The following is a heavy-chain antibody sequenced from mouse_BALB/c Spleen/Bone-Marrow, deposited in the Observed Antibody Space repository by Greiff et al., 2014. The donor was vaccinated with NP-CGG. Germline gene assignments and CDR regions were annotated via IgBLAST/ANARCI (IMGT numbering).Heavy chain of an antibody. CDR3: AIAGCSRSADY. CDR1: GYVFSTYW. Sequence: VQLQQSGAELVRPGSSVKISCKASGYVFSTYWMNWVKQRPGQGLEWIGQIYPGDGDTNYNGKFKGTATLTADKSSSTAYMQLNSLTSEDSAVFLCAIAGCSRSADYWRQGPTLTVPS. D-gene: IGHD6-1*01. J-gene: IGHJ2*01. V-gene: IGHV1-80*01. CDR2: IYPGDGDT.